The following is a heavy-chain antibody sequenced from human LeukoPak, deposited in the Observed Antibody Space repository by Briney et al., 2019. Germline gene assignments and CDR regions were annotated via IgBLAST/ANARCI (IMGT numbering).Heavy chain of an antibody. D-gene: IGHD1-26*01. Sequence: GASVKVSCKASGYTFTCYYMHWVRQAPGQGLAWMGIINPSGGSTSYAQKFQGRVTMTRDMSTSTVYMELSSLRSEDTAVYCCARPFQSGSYYFDYWGQGTLVTVSS. J-gene: IGHJ4*02. CDR1: GYTFTCYY. CDR3: ARPFQSGSYYFDY. V-gene: IGHV1-46*01. CDR2: INPSGGST.